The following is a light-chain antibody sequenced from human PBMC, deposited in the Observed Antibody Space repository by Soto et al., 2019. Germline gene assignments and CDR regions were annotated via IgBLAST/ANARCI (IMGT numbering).Light chain of an antibody. Sequence: VVTQPPSLSAAPGQRVTISCSGSSSNIGSNFVSWYKQSPGTAPTHLIYDNNKRPSGIPDRFTGSKSGTSDTLGITGLQHGDEAVYYCGTWNSAMRARVFGGGNKVTVL. CDR1: SSNIGSNF. V-gene: IGLV1-51*01. J-gene: IGLJ3*02. CDR2: DNN. CDR3: GTWNSAMRARV.